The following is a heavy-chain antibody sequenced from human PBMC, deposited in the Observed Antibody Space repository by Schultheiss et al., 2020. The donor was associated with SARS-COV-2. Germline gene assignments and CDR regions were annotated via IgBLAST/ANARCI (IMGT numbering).Heavy chain of an antibody. CDR1: GFTFSSYE. CDR2: ISSSGSTI. D-gene: IGHD1-1*01. CDR3: ARVPGTVTDY. Sequence: GGSLRLSCAASGFTFSSYEMNWVRQAPGKGLEWVSYISSSGSTIYYADSVKGRFTISRDNSKNTLYLQMNSLRAEDTAVYYCARVPGTVTDYWGQGTLVTVSS. J-gene: IGHJ4*02. V-gene: IGHV3-48*03.